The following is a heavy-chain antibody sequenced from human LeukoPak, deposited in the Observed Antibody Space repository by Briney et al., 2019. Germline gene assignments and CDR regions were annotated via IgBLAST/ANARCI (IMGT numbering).Heavy chain of an antibody. D-gene: IGHD1-1*01. V-gene: IGHV4-59*01. CDR2: IYDSGNT. J-gene: IGHJ6*02. CDR1: GGSISGYY. CDR3: AQRTGTGAGVDV. Sequence: SETLSLTCTVSGGSISGYYWSWIRQPPGKGLEWIGYIYDSGNTNYNPSLKSRVTISVDTSKNQFSLKLSSVTAADTAVYYCAQRTGTGAGVDVWGQGTTVTVSS.